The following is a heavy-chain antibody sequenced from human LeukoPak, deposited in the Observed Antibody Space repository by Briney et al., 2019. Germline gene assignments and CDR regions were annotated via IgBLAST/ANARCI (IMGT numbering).Heavy chain of an antibody. CDR3: ARVSGLGYCSGGSCYGLSYFDY. CDR1: GDSISSTNYY. J-gene: IGHJ4*02. CDR2: INHSGST. D-gene: IGHD2-15*01. V-gene: IGHV4-39*07. Sequence: SETLSLTCSVSGDSISSTNYYWGWIRQPPGKGLEWIGEINHSGSTNYNPSLKSRVTISVDTSKNQFSLKLSSVTAADTAVYYCARVSGLGYCSGGSCYGLSYFDYWGQGTLVTVSS.